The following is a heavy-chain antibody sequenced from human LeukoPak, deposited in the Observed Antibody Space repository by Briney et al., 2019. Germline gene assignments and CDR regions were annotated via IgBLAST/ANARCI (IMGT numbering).Heavy chain of an antibody. J-gene: IGHJ5*02. CDR3: AGYYYDFWSGYYGFSNWFDP. V-gene: IGHV4-59*01. Sequence: PSETLSLTCTVSGGSISSYYWSWIRQSPGKGLEWIGYIYYSGSTNYNPSLKSRVTISVDTSKNQFSLKLSSVTAADTAVYYCAGYYYDFWSGYYGFSNWFDPWGQGTLVTVSS. CDR1: GGSISSYY. CDR2: IYYSGST. D-gene: IGHD3-3*01.